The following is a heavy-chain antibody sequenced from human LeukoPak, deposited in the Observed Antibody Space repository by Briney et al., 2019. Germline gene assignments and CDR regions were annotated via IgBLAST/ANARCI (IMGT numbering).Heavy chain of an antibody. Sequence: PSDTLSLTCSVSGGSINNNNYYWGWIRQPPGKGLEWIGSFYYSGNSCYNPSLKSRATISGDTSKNQFSLNLISVTAADTAVYYCARRGTRYTSINWFDPWGHGTLLTVSS. CDR2: FYYSGNS. CDR3: ARRGTRYTSINWFDP. V-gene: IGHV4-39*01. CDR1: GGSINNNNYY. D-gene: IGHD6-13*01. J-gene: IGHJ5*02.